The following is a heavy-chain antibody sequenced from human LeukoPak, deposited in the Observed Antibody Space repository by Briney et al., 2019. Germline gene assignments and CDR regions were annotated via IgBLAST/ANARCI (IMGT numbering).Heavy chain of an antibody. Sequence: GGSLRLSCAASGFTFMNYAMSGVRQAPGKGLDWVSSISASGSSTYYADSVKGRFSIFRDNSKDTVYLQMNSLRGEDTAVYYCAKMSGDTAAPFDYWGQGTLVTVSS. D-gene: IGHD3-10*01. J-gene: IGHJ4*02. CDR1: GFTFMNYA. V-gene: IGHV3-23*01. CDR2: ISASGSST. CDR3: AKMSGDTAAPFDY.